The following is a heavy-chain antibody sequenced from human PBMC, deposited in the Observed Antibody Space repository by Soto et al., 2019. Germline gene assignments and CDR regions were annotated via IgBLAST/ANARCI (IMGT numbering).Heavy chain of an antibody. CDR2: IYYSGST. D-gene: IGHD2-15*01. Sequence: SETLSLTCTVSGGSIISSSYYWGWLRQPPGKGLEWIGSIYYSGSTYYNPSLKSRVTISVDTSKNQISLQVRSATAADAAVYYCARDLKEYCSDGKCNWFDPWGQGTLVTVSS. V-gene: IGHV4-39*07. J-gene: IGHJ5*02. CDR1: GGSIISSSYY. CDR3: ARDLKEYCSDGKCNWFDP.